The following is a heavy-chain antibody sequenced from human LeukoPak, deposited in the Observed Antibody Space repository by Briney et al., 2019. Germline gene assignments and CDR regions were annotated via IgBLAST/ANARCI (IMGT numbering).Heavy chain of an antibody. CDR1: GFTFSSYG. CDR2: IRHDGTT. J-gene: IGHJ4*02. Sequence: GGSLRLSCAASGFTFSSYGMHWVRQAPTKGLEWVALIRHDGTTYYADFAKGRFTISRDNSKNTLYLQMNSLRAEDTAVYYCAKDARQLATAADFDYWGQGTLVTVSS. D-gene: IGHD6-6*01. CDR3: AKDARQLATAADFDY. V-gene: IGHV3-30*02.